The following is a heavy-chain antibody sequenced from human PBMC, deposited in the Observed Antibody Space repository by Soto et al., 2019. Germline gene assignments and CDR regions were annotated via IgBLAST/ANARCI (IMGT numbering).Heavy chain of an antibody. D-gene: IGHD3-16*01. V-gene: IGHV1-69*06. CDR3: ARTYDYVWGSYSHLVY. J-gene: IGHJ4*02. CDR1: GGTFSSYA. CDR2: IIPIFGTA. Sequence: QVQLVQSGAEVKKPGSSVTVSCTASGGTFSSYAISWVRQAPGQGLEWMGGIIPIFGTANYAQKFQGRVTITADKSTSTAYMELSSLRSEDTAVYYCARTYDYVWGSYSHLVYWGQGTLVTVSS.